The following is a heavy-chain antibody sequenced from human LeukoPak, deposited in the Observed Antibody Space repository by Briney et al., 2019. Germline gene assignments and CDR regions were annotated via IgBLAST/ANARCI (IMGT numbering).Heavy chain of an antibody. CDR2: ISGSGGST. J-gene: IGHJ4*02. CDR1: GFTFSSYA. Sequence: GGSLRLSCAASGFTFSSYAMSWVRQAPGKGLEWVSAISGSGGSTYYADSVKGRFTISRDNAKNTLYLQMNSLRAEDTAAYYCASLSGSNSADYWGQGTLVTASS. CDR3: ASLSGSNSADY. V-gene: IGHV3-23*01. D-gene: IGHD1-26*01.